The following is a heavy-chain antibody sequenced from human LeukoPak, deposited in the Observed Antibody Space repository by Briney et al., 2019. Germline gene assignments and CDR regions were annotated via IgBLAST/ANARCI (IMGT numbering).Heavy chain of an antibody. D-gene: IGHD3-3*01. CDR2: ISYDRSNK. V-gene: IGHV3-30*04. J-gene: IGHJ4*02. Sequence: GGSLRLSCAASGFTFSSYAMHWVRQAPGKGLEWVAVISYDRSNKYYADSVKGRFTISRDNSKNTLYLQMNSLIPEDTALYYRAKPQEADLWVPDYWGQGTLVTVSS. CDR3: AKPQEADLWVPDY. CDR1: GFTFSSYA.